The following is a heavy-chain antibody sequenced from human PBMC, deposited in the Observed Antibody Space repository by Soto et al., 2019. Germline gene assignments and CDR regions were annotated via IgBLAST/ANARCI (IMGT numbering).Heavy chain of an antibody. CDR3: ARDLPYYDFWSGYYTGRDYYYGMDV. V-gene: IGHV3-30-3*01. J-gene: IGHJ6*02. Sequence: GGSLRLSCAASGFTFSSYAMHWVRQAPGKGLEWVAVISYDGSNKYYADSVKGRFTISRDNSKNTLYLQMSSLRAEDTAVYYCARDLPYYDFWSGYYTGRDYYYGMDVWGQGTTVTAP. CDR2: ISYDGSNK. CDR1: GFTFSSYA. D-gene: IGHD3-3*01.